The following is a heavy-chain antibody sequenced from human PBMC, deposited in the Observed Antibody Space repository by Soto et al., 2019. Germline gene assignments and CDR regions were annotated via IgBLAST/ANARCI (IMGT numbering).Heavy chain of an antibody. D-gene: IGHD2-15*01. CDR3: ARGRYCLNGRCFPNWFDS. Sequence: SETLSLTCSVSGDSISTVDYFWAWIRQPPGQALEYIGYIYKSTTTYYNPSFESRVAISLDTSKSQFSLNVTSVTAADTAVYFCARGRYCLNGRCFPNWFDSWGQGTLVTVSS. CDR2: IYKSTTT. J-gene: IGHJ5*01. CDR1: GDSISTVDYF. V-gene: IGHV4-30-4*01.